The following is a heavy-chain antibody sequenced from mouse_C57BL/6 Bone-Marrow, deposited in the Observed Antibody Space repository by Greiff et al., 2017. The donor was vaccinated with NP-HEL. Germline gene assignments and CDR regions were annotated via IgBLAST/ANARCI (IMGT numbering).Heavy chain of an antibody. CDR3: ALLLLTWFAY. V-gene: IGHV1-69*01. CDR2: IDPSDSYT. CDR1: GYTFTSYW. D-gene: IGHD1-1*01. J-gene: IGHJ3*01. Sequence: QVQLQQPGAELVMPGASVKLSCKASGYTFTSYWMHWVKQRPGQGLEWIGEIDPSDSYTNYNQKFKGKSTLTVDKSSSTAYMQLSSLTSEDSAVYYCALLLLTWFAYWGQGTLVTVSA.